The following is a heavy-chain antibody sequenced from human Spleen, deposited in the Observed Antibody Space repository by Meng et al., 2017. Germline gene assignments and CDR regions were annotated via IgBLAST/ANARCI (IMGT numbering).Heavy chain of an antibody. CDR1: GYTFSGFF. CDR3: ARGSLLGLDF. Sequence: QEQLVQSGAERKKPGASVKVSCKASGYTFSGFFMHWVRQAPGQGLEYMGRINPNSGGANYAQKFQGRVTMTRDTSISTAYMDLSGLRSDDTAVYYCARGSLLGLDFWGRGTLVTVSS. D-gene: IGHD2-15*01. CDR2: INPNSGGA. J-gene: IGHJ4*02. V-gene: IGHV1-2*06.